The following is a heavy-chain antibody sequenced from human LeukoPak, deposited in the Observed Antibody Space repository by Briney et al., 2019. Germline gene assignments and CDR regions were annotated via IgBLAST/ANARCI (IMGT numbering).Heavy chain of an antibody. CDR1: GYTFTSYD. J-gene: IGHJ4*02. Sequence: ASVKVSCKASGYTFTSYDINWVRQATGQGLEWMGWMNPNSGNTGYAQKFQGRVTMTRNTSISTAYMELSSLRSENTAVYYCARVAYCSGGSCYMFDYWGQGTLVTVSS. D-gene: IGHD2-15*01. V-gene: IGHV1-8*01. CDR2: MNPNSGNT. CDR3: ARVAYCSGGSCYMFDY.